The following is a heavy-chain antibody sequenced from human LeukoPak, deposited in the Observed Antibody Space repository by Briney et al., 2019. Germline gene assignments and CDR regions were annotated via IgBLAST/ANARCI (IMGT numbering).Heavy chain of an antibody. V-gene: IGHV3-23*01. J-gene: IGHJ5*02. D-gene: IGHD6-19*01. CDR1: RFTFSGYA. CDR2: IDASGVNT. CDR3: AKGSGSGWYGWFDP. Sequence: QSGGSLRLSCAASRFTFSGYAMYWVRQAPGKGLEWVSCIDASGVNTYYADSVKGRLTISRDNSRNTLYLQMNSLRAEDTAVYYCAKGSGSGWYGWFDPWGQGTLVTVSS.